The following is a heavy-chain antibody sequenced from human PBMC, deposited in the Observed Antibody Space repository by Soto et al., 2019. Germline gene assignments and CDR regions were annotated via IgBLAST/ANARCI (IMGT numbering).Heavy chain of an antibody. D-gene: IGHD3-3*01. V-gene: IGHV1-69*12. CDR2: IIPIFGTA. CDR3: ASSESYDFWSGYHTYYGMDV. CDR1: GGTFSSYA. J-gene: IGHJ6*02. Sequence: QVQLVQSGAEVKKPGSSVKVSCKASGGTFSSYAISWVRQAPGQGLEWMGGIIPIFGTANYAQKFQGRVTITADESTSTAYMELRSLRSEDTAVYYCASSESYDFWSGYHTYYGMDVWGQGTTVTVSS.